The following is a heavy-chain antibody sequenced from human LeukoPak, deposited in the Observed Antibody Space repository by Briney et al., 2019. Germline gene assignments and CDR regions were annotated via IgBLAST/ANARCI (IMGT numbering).Heavy chain of an antibody. V-gene: IGHV3-21*01. D-gene: IGHD3-10*01. CDR1: GFTLSHYN. CDR2: ITTRSRHT. J-gene: IGHJ3*02. CDR3: ASDNGVYGSGSYAFDI. Sequence: SLRLSCAPSGFTLSHYNINWVRHAPEKGLEWVSSITTRSRHTYYADSVKGRFTIHRDHPRNSPYRQMASLRPEDTPSYDLASDNGVYGSGSYAFDIWGQGTMVTVSS.